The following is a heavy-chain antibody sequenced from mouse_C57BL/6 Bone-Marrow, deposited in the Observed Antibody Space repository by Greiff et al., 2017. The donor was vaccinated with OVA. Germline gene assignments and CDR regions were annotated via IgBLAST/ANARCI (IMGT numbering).Heavy chain of an antibody. J-gene: IGHJ3*01. CDR1: GYTFTSYW. CDR2: IYPGSGST. Sequence: QVQLQQPGAELVKPGASVKMSCKASGYTFTSYWITWVKQRPGQGLEWIGDIYPGSGSTNYNEKFKSKATLTVDTSSSTAYMQLSSLTSEDSAVYYGAREGYGGDSFAYWGQGTLVTVSA. V-gene: IGHV1-55*01. CDR3: AREGYGGDSFAY. D-gene: IGHD2-10*02.